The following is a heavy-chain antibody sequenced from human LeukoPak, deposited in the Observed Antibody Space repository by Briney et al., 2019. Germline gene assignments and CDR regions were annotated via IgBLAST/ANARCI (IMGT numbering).Heavy chain of an antibody. V-gene: IGHV3-23*01. J-gene: IGHJ4*02. CDR1: GFSFSNYA. CDR2: ILSNGGGT. CDR3: AKGSRSSGSPYYFDY. Sequence: PGGSLRLSCAASGFSFSNYAMTWVRQAPGKGLEWVSNILSNGGGTYYADSVNGRFTISRDNPKNTLYLQMNSLRAEDTAVYYCAKGSRSSGSPYYFDYWGQGTLVTVSS. D-gene: IGHD6-19*01.